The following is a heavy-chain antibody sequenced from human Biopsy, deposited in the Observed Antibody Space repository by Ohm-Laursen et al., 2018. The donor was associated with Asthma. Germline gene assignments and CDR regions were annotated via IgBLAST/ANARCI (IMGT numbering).Heavy chain of an antibody. D-gene: IGHD6-19*01. Sequence: SLRLSCSASRFTYEMHWVRQAPGKGLEWVAVISYDGSSIYYADSVKGRFTISRDNSKNTLSLQMNGLTAEDTAVYYCAREGVAGTHIEDWGQGTLVTVSS. CDR2: ISYDGSSI. V-gene: IGHV3-30-3*01. CDR3: AREGVAGTHIED. J-gene: IGHJ4*02. CDR1: RFTYE.